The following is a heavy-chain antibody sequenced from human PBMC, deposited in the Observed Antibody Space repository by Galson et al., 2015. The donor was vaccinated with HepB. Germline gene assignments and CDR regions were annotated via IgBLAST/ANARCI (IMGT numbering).Heavy chain of an antibody. CDR1: GFTFSSYG. D-gene: IGHD5/OR15-5a*01. CDR3: ATGVLLPTSAGLRRAMDV. V-gene: IGHV3-33*08. J-gene: IGHJ6*02. CDR2: IWYDGSNK. Sequence: SLRLSCAASGFTFSSYGMHWVRQAPGKGLEWVAVIWYDGSNKYYADSVKGRFTISRDNSKNTLYLQMNSLRAEDTAVYYCATGVLLPTSAGLRRAMDVWGQGTTVTVSS.